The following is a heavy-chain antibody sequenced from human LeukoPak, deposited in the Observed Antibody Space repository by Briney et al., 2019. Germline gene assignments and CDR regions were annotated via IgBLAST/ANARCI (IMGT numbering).Heavy chain of an antibody. D-gene: IGHD6-19*01. CDR2: INSDGGST. V-gene: IGHV3-74*01. CDR3: VRDIGAVAGTDDY. J-gene: IGHJ4*02. CDR1: GFTFSSYW. Sequence: GGSLRLSCAPSGFTFSSYWMHWVRQAPGKGLVWVSRINSDGGSTTYADSVKGRFTISRDNAKKTLYLQMNSLRVEDTAVYYCVRDIGAVAGTDDYWGQGTLVIVSS.